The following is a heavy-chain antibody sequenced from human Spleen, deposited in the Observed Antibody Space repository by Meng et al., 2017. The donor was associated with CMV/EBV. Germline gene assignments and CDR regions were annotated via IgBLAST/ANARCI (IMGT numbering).Heavy chain of an antibody. CDR2: ISAYNGDT. CDR1: FTDYG. Sequence: FTDYGISWVRQAPGQGLEWMGWISAYNGDTNYARNLRGRVTMTTDTSTTTAYMELRSLRSDDTAVYYCARDLQYCGSTSCYDDCFDPWGQGTLVTVSS. D-gene: IGHD2-2*01. J-gene: IGHJ5*02. CDR3: ARDLQYCGSTSCYDDCFDP. V-gene: IGHV1-18*01.